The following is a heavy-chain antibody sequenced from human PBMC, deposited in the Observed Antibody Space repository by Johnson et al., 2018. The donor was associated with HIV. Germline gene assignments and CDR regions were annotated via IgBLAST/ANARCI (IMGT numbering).Heavy chain of an antibody. CDR3: GFDI. V-gene: IGHV3-30*02. Sequence: MSWVRQAPGKGLEWVAFIRFDGSNKYYVDSVKGRFTISRDKSKNTLYLQMNSLRAEDTAVYYCGFDIWGQGTMVTVSS. CDR2: IRFDGSNK. J-gene: IGHJ3*02.